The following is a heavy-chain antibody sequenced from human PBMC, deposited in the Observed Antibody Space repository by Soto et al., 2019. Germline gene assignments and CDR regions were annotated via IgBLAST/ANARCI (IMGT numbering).Heavy chain of an antibody. CDR3: ARAPELDYWYFDV. D-gene: IGHD2-2*03. Sequence: ASVKVSCKASGYSFSNYGLHWLRQSPGQSPEWMGCINAGIANTKYSQKVQGRVTITRDTSANTAYMELSSLRSEDTAVYYCARAPELDYWYFDVWGRGTLVTVSS. V-gene: IGHV1-3*01. CDR2: INAGIANT. J-gene: IGHJ2*01. CDR1: GYSFSNYG.